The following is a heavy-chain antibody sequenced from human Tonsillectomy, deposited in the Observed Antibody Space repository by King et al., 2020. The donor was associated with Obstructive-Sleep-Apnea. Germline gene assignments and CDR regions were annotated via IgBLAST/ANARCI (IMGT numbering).Heavy chain of an antibody. CDR1: GFTFSTSV. V-gene: IGHV3-30*18. CDR3: AKDWAHYSGSYCFDF. D-gene: IGHD1-26*01. Sequence: VQLVESGGGVVQPGGSLRLSCVASGFTFSTSVIHWVRQAPGKGLEWVTVISYDGNNKSYADSVKGRFSISRDNSKNTMYLQMNSLRPEDTAVYYCAKDWAHYSGSYCFDFWGQGTLVTVSS. J-gene: IGHJ4*02. CDR2: ISYDGNNK.